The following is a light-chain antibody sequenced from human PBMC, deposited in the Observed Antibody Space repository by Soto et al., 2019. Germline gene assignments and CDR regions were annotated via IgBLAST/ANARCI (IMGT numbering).Light chain of an antibody. CDR3: SSYTTNKSLL. J-gene: IGLJ2*01. CDR2: EVS. CDR1: SSDVGAHNF. Sequence: HSMLTQPASVSGSPGQSITISCTGTSSDVGAHNFVSWYQQHPGKAPKLIFYEVSNRPPGLSDRFSGSKSGTTASLTISGLQAEDEADYFCSSYTTNKSLLFGGGTK. V-gene: IGLV2-14*01.